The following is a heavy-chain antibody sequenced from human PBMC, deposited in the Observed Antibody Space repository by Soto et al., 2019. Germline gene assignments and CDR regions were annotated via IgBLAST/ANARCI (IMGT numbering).Heavy chain of an antibody. CDR2: ISYDGSNK. Sequence: PGRSLRLSYAASGCTCSSYGVHGVLQYPGKGLEWVAVISYDGSNKYYADSVKGRFTISRDNSKNTLYLQMNSLRAEDTAVYYCAEDTYDILTESYYFDYWGQGTLVTVSS. V-gene: IGHV3-30*18. J-gene: IGHJ4*02. CDR1: GCTCSSYG. D-gene: IGHD3-9*01. CDR3: AEDTYDILTESYYFDY.